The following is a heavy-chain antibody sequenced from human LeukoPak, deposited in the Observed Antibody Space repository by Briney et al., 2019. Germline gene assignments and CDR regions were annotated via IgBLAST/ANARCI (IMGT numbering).Heavy chain of an antibody. J-gene: IGHJ4*02. V-gene: IGHV4-4*02. CDR1: GGSITTTNW. Sequence: SETPSLTCAVSGGSITTTNWWSWVRQPPGKGLEWIGEVHLNGATNYNPSLESRFSMSIDKSNNHLSLEVTSVTAADTAMYYCTRGSGAFSPFGFWGQGTLVTVSS. CDR3: TRGSGAFSPFGF. D-gene: IGHD1-26*01. CDR2: VHLNGAT.